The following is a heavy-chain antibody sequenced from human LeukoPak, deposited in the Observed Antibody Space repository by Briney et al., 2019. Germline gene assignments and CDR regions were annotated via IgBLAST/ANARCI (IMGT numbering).Heavy chain of an antibody. CDR2: IYYSGST. J-gene: IGHJ4*02. CDR1: GGSISSSSYY. V-gene: IGHV4-39*01. Sequence: SETLSLTCTVSGGSISSSSYYWGWIRQPPGKGLEWIGSIYYSGSTYYNPSLKSRVTISVDTSKNQFSLKLSSVTAADTAVYYCASQPGGTTVTPFDYWGQGTLVTVSS. D-gene: IGHD4-17*01. CDR3: ASQPGGTTVTPFDY.